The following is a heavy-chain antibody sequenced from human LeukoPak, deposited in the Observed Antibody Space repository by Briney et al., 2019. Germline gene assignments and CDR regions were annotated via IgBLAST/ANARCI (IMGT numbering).Heavy chain of an antibody. CDR3: ARERDSSGYYYRGFGIDY. CDR2: INHSGSS. J-gene: IGHJ4*02. D-gene: IGHD3-22*01. V-gene: IGHV4-34*01. CDR1: GGSFSGYY. Sequence: SETLSLTCAVYGGSFSGYYWSWIRHPPGKGLEWIGEINHSGSSNYNPSLKSRATISVDTSKNQFSLKLSSVTAADTAVYYCARERDSSGYYYRGFGIDYWGQGTLVTVSS.